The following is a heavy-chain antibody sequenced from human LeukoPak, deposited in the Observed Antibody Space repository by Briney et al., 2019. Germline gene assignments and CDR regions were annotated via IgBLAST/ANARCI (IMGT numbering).Heavy chain of an antibody. V-gene: IGHV3-7*01. D-gene: IGHD4-11*01. Sequence: GGSLRLSCAASGFTFSSYWMSWVRQAPEKGLEWVANIKQDGSEKYYVDSVKGRFTISRDNAKNSLYLQMNSLRAEDTAVYYCARDGPSTVTYYYYYYMDVWGKGTTVTVSS. CDR1: GFTFSSYW. J-gene: IGHJ6*03. CDR2: IKQDGSEK. CDR3: ARDGPSTVTYYYYYYMDV.